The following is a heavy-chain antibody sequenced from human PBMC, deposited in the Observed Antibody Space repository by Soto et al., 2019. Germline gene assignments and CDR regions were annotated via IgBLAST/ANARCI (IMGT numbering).Heavy chain of an antibody. V-gene: IGHV4-31*03. CDR1: GGSISSGDYY. CDR3: ARVDIVVVPAADAKYYFDY. Sequence: SETLSLTCTVSGGSISSGDYYWSWLRQHPGKGLEWIGYIYYSGSTYYNPSLKSRVTISVDTSKNQFSLKLSSVTAADTAVYYCARVDIVVVPAADAKYYFDYWGQGTLVTVSS. J-gene: IGHJ4*02. D-gene: IGHD2-2*01. CDR2: IYYSGST.